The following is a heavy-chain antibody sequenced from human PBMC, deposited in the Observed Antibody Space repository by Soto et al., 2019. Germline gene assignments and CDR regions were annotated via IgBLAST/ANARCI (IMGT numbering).Heavy chain of an antibody. CDR3: AKEAELEPEAGYYGMDV. Sequence: QVQLVESGGGVFQPGRSLRLSCAASGFTFSSYGMHWVRQAPGKGLEWVAVISYDGSNKYYADSVKGRFTISRDNSKNTLYLQMNSLRAEDTAVYYCAKEAELEPEAGYYGMDVWGQGTTVTVSS. CDR1: GFTFSSYG. V-gene: IGHV3-30*18. J-gene: IGHJ6*02. D-gene: IGHD1-1*01. CDR2: ISYDGSNK.